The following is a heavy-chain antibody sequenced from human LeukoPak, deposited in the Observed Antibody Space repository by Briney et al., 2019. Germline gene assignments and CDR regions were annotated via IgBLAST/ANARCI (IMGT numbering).Heavy chain of an antibody. D-gene: IGHD3-10*01. CDR2: ISSSSSYI. CDR1: GFTFSSYS. Sequence: GGSLRLSCAASGFTFSSYSMTWVRQAPGKGLEWVSSISSSSSYIYYADSVKGRFTISRDNAKNSLYLQMNSLRAEDTAVYYCARAEVVRGVILVDYWGQGTLVTVSS. V-gene: IGHV3-21*01. J-gene: IGHJ4*02. CDR3: ARAEVVRGVILVDY.